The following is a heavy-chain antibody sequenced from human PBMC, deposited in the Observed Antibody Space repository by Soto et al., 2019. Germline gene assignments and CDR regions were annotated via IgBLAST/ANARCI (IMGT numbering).Heavy chain of an antibody. CDR3: AKWGCSSTSCYWRSEYDYYYYMDV. D-gene: IGHD2-2*01. J-gene: IGHJ6*03. CDR1: GFTFSSYA. V-gene: IGHV3-23*01. CDR2: ISGSGVST. Sequence: EVQLLESGGGLVQPGGSLRLSCAASGFTFSSYAMSWVRQAPGKGLEWVSAISGSGVSTYYADSVKGQFTISRDNSKNTLDLQISSLRVADTAVYYCAKWGCSSTSCYWRSEYDYYYYMDVWGKGTTVTVAS.